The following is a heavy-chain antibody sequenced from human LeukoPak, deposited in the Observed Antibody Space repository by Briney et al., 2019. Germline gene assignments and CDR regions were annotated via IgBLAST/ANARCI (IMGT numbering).Heavy chain of an antibody. V-gene: IGHV3-30*03. J-gene: IGHJ4*02. CDR1: GFTFSSYG. Sequence: PGGSLRLSCAASGFTFSSYGMHWVRQAPGKGLEWVAVISYDGSNKYYADSVKGRFTISRDNSKNTLYLQMNSLRAEDTAVYYCARGPVRVPTYYDYVWGSYPDYWGQGTLVTVSS. CDR3: ARGPVRVPTYYDYVWGSYPDY. CDR2: ISYDGSNK. D-gene: IGHD3-16*02.